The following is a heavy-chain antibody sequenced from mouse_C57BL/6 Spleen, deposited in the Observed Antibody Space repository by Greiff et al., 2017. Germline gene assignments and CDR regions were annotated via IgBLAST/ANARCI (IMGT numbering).Heavy chain of an antibody. J-gene: IGHJ1*03. Sequence: EVQLMESGGGLVKPGGSLKLSCAASGFTFSDYGMHWVRQAPEKGLEWVAYISSGSSTIYYADTVKGRFTISRDNAKNTLFLQMTSLRSEDTAMYYCASESYDYDDWYFDVWGTGTTVTVSS. D-gene: IGHD2-4*01. CDR1: GFTFSDYG. CDR2: ISSGSSTI. V-gene: IGHV5-17*01. CDR3: ASESYDYDDWYFDV.